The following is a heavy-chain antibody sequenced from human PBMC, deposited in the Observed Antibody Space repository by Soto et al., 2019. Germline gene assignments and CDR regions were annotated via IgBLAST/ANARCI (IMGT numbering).Heavy chain of an antibody. CDR2: INHSGST. Sequence: QVQLQQWGAGLLKPSETLSLTCAVYGGSFSGYYWSWIRQPPGKGLEWIGEINHSGSTNYNPSLKRRVTISVDPPKNQCSLKRSSVTASVSAGYYCASGRRLLWFGAEPAVFDIWGQGTMVTVSS. CDR3: ASGRRLLWFGAEPAVFDI. V-gene: IGHV4-34*01. CDR1: GGSFSGYY. J-gene: IGHJ3*02. D-gene: IGHD3-10*01.